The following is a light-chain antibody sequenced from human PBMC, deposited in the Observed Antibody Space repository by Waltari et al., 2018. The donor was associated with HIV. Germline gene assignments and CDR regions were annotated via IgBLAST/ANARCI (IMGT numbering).Light chain of an antibody. CDR2: AVN. CDR3: RSYAGSNTVV. J-gene: IGLJ2*01. CDR1: SSHVGAYNY. Sequence: QSALTQPPSASGSPGQSVTISCTGTSSHVGAYNYVSWFQPHPGKAPTLMIYAVNKRPAGVPDRFSGSKSGNTASLSVSGLQAEDEADYYCRSYAGSNTVVFGGGTKLTVL. V-gene: IGLV2-8*01.